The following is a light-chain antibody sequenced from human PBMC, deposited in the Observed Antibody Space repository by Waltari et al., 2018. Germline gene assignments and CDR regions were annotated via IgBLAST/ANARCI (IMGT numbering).Light chain of an antibody. Sequence: QLVLTQSPSASASLGASVKLTCTLSSGHSSNVIAWLQQQSEKGPRYLMKVNSDGSHSTGDEIPDRFSGSSSGAELYLAISSLQSEEEADYYCQTGGHGTWVFGGGTKLTVL. CDR2: VNSDGSH. V-gene: IGLV4-69*01. J-gene: IGLJ3*02. CDR1: SGHSSNV. CDR3: QTGGHGTWV.